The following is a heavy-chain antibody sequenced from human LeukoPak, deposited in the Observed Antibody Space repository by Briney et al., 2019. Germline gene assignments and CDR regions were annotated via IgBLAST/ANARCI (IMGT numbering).Heavy chain of an antibody. Sequence: GGSLRLSCAASGFTFSSYAMHWVRQAPGKGLEWVAVISYDGSNKYYADSVKGRFTISRDNSKNTLYLQMNSLRAEDTAVYYCARAMSTFGGVRNYFDSWGQGTLVTVSS. J-gene: IGHJ4*02. CDR2: ISYDGSNK. CDR1: GFTFSSYA. CDR3: ARAMSTFGGVRNYFDS. D-gene: IGHD3-16*01. V-gene: IGHV3-30-3*01.